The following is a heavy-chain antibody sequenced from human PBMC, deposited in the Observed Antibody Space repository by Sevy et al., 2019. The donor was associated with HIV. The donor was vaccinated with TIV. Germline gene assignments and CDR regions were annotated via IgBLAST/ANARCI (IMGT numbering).Heavy chain of an antibody. D-gene: IGHD6-6*01. V-gene: IGHV5-51*01. J-gene: IGHJ6*02. CDR1: EYNFTNYW. Sequence: GESLKISCKGSEYNFTNYWIGWVRQMPGKGLEWMGIIYPSDSGTRYSPYFQDQVTISADKSISTAYLQWSSLKASDTAMYYCARISSSPRAYYYYFGMDVWGQGTTVTVSS. CDR3: ARISSSPRAYYYYFGMDV. CDR2: IYPSDSGT.